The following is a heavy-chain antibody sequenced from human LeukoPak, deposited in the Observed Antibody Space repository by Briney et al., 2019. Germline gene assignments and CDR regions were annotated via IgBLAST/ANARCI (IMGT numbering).Heavy chain of an antibody. Sequence: GESLKISCKGSGYSFTSYWIDWVRQMPGKSLEWMGIIYPGDSDTRYSPSLQGQVTISADKSISTAYLQWSSLKASDTATYYCARRLVGTPPDYWGQGTLVTVSS. J-gene: IGHJ4*02. D-gene: IGHD6-13*01. CDR2: IYPGDSDT. CDR1: GYSFTSYW. CDR3: ARRLVGTPPDY. V-gene: IGHV5-51*01.